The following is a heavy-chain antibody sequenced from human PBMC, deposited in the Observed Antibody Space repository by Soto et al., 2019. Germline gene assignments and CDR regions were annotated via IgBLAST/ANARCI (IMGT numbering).Heavy chain of an antibody. J-gene: IGHJ4*02. Sequence: GGSLRLSCAASGFTFSSYAMSWVRQAPGKGLEWVSAISGSGGSTYYADSVKGRFTISRDNSKNTLYLQMNSLRAEDTAVYYCAKGVYGSGSSELDYWGQGTLVTVSS. CDR1: GFTFSSYA. D-gene: IGHD3-10*01. CDR2: ISGSGGST. V-gene: IGHV3-23*01. CDR3: AKGVYGSGSSELDY.